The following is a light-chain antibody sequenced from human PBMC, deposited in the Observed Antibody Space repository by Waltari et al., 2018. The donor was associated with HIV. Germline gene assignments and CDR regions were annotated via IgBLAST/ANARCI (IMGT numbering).Light chain of an antibody. J-gene: IGLJ3*02. CDR3: HVWDRRSDVV. CDR1: NIGGKS. CDR2: DDR. Sequence: SYVLTQPPSVSVAPGMTATITCGGANIGGKSVHWYQQKPGQAPVVVIYDDRVRPSGIPERFSGSNSGNTATLTISRVEVGDEADYSCHVWDRRSDVVFGGGTKLTVL. V-gene: IGLV3-21*04.